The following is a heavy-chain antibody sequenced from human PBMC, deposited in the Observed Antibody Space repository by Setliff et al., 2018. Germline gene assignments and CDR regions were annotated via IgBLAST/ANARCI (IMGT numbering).Heavy chain of an antibody. Sequence: ASVKVSCKASGYTFTSYAMHWVRQAPGQRLEWMGWINAGNGNTKYSQKFQGRVTITRDTSASTAYMELSSLRSEDTAVYYCASDGVGVPAIDYGMDVWGQGTTVTVSS. D-gene: IGHD2-2*01. CDR3: ASDGVGVPAIDYGMDV. CDR2: INAGNGNT. CDR1: GYTFTSYA. V-gene: IGHV1-3*01. J-gene: IGHJ6*02.